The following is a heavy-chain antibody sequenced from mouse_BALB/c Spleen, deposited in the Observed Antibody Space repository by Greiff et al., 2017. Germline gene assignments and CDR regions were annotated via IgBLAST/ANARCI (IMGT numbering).Heavy chain of an antibody. J-gene: IGHJ4*01. CDR1: GFNIKDYY. D-gene: IGHD2-1*01. CDR2: IDPENGNT. Sequence: EVKVVESGAELVRPGALVKLSCKASGFNIKDYYMHWVKQRPEQGLEWIGWIDPENGNTIYDPKFQGKASITADTSSNTAYLQLSSLTSEDTAVYYCARGNYRGAMDYWGQGTSVTVSS. CDR3: ARGNYRGAMDY. V-gene: IGHV14-1*02.